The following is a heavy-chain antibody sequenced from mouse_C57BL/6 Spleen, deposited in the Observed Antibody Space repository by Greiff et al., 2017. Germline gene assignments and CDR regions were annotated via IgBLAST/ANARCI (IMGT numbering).Heavy chain of an antibody. J-gene: IGHJ3*01. CDR2: IYWDDDK. CDR1: GFSLSTSGMG. V-gene: IGHV8-12*01. CDR3: ARRDDGYLAWFAY. D-gene: IGHD2-3*01. Sequence: QVTLKECGPGILQSSQTLSLTCSFSGFSLSTSGMGVSWIRQPSGKGLEWLAHIYWDDDKRYNPSLKSRLTISKDTSRNQVFLKITSVDTADTATYYCARRDDGYLAWFAYWGQGTLVTVSA.